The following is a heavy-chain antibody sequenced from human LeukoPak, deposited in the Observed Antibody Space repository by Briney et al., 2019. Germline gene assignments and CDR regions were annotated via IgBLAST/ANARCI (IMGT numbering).Heavy chain of an antibody. V-gene: IGHV4-34*01. CDR1: GGSFSGYY. D-gene: IGHD6-13*01. CDR3: ARSLKIAAGTV. CDR2: INHSGST. Sequence: SETLSLTCAVYGGSFSGYYWSWIRQPPGKGLEWIGEINHSGSTNYNPSLKSRVTISVDTSKNQFSLKLSSVTAADTAVYYCARSLKIAAGTVWGQGTLVTVSS. J-gene: IGHJ4*02.